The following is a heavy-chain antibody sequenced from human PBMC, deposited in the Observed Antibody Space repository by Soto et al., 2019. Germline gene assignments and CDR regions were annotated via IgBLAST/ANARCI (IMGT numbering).Heavy chain of an antibody. D-gene: IGHD5-18*01. V-gene: IGHV1-18*01. Sequence: VSVKVSCNASGYTFTSYGISRLRQAPGQGLEWMGWISAYNGNTNYAQKLQGRVTMTKDTSTSKAYMELRSLRSEDTAVYYCARDPAIAKAFDIWGQGTMVTVSS. CDR2: ISAYNGNT. CDR1: GYTFTSYG. CDR3: ARDPAIAKAFDI. J-gene: IGHJ3*02.